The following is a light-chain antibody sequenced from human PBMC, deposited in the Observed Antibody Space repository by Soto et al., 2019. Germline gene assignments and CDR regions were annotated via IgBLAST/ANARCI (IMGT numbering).Light chain of an antibody. CDR2: DAS. Sequence: DIQMTQSPSSLSASTGDRVTITCRASQTISNYLNWYQQKPGKAPKLLIYDASSLQSGVPSRFSGSGSGTDFTLTISSLQPEDFATYYCQQSYNTPITFGQGTRLEIK. CDR3: QQSYNTPIT. V-gene: IGKV1-39*01. J-gene: IGKJ5*01. CDR1: QTISNY.